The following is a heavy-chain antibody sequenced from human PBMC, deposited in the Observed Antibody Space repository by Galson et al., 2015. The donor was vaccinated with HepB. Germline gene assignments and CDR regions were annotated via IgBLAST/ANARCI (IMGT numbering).Heavy chain of an antibody. Sequence: PALVKPTQTLTLTCTVSGFSVSTRAMSVSWIRQPPGKALEWLARVDWDDDKYYNTSLKTRLTISKDTSKNQVVLRMTNMDPVDTATYYCARTSSLYSSSSIFDYWGQGIRVTVSS. CDR3: ARTSSLYSSSSIFDY. CDR1: GFSVSTRAMS. J-gene: IGHJ4*02. D-gene: IGHD6-6*01. CDR2: VDWDDDK. V-gene: IGHV2-70*11.